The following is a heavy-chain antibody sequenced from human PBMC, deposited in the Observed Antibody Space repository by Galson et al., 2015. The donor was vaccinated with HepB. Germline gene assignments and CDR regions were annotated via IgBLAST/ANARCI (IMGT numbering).Heavy chain of an antibody. CDR2: ISAYNGNT. J-gene: IGHJ4*02. D-gene: IGHD2-15*01. V-gene: IGHV1-18*01. CDR1: GYTFTSYG. Sequence: SVKVSCKASGYTFTSYGISWVRQAPGQGLEWMGWISAYNGNTNYAQKLQGRVTMTTDTSTSTAYMELRSLRSDDTAVYYCARDDVVVVAAKGFDYWGQGTLVTVSS. CDR3: ARDDVVVVAAKGFDY.